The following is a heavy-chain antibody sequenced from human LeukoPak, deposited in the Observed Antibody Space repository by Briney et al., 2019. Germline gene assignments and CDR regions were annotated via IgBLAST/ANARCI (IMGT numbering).Heavy chain of an antibody. CDR1: GFTFHHYS. CDR2: ISRDGGIT. J-gene: IGHJ4*02. V-gene: IGHV3-43*01. D-gene: IGHD5-12*01. Sequence: GGSLRLSCAASGFTFHHYSMHWVRHPPGKGLEWVSLISRDGGITYYADSVRGRFTISRDNSKNSLSLEMNSLRTEDTALYYCAKDSNTGGYSFGSWGQGTLVTVTS. CDR3: AKDSNTGGYSFGS.